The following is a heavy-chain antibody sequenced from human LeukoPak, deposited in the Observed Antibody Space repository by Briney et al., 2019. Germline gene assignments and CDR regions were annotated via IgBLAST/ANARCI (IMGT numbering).Heavy chain of an antibody. CDR1: GFPFSSYH. CDR3: AKDGMVREVIRRYNWFDP. D-gene: IGHD3-10*01. Sequence: GGSLRLSCAASGFPFSSYHMRWVRQAPGRGREWVSAIRGSGGSTYYADSVKGRFTISRDNSKNTLYLQMNSLRAEDTAVYYCAKDGMVREVIRRYNWFDPWGQGTLGTVSS. CDR2: IRGSGGST. V-gene: IGHV3-23*01. J-gene: IGHJ5*02.